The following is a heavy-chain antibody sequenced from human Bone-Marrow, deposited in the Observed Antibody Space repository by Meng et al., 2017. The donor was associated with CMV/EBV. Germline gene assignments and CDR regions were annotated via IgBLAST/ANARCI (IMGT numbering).Heavy chain of an antibody. Sequence: ASVKVSCKASGYTFTGYYMHWVRQAPGQGLEWMGWINPNSGGTNYAQKFQGRVTMTRDTSISTAYMELSRLRSDDTAVYYCARDRNHDDWFDPWGQGTLVTVSS. D-gene: IGHD1-14*01. J-gene: IGHJ5*02. CDR1: GYTFTGYY. V-gene: IGHV1-2*02. CDR3: ARDRNHDDWFDP. CDR2: INPNSGGT.